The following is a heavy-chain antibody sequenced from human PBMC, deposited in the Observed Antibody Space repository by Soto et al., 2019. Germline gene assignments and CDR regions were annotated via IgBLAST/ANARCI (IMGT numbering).Heavy chain of an antibody. D-gene: IGHD3-10*01. J-gene: IGHJ4*02. CDR1: GFTFSNYG. Sequence: QVQLVESGGDVVQPGRSLRLSCAASGFTFSNYGMHWVRQAPGKGLEWVAVIWYDGSSKFYADSVKGRFTISRDNSKNTLYLQMNSLRAEVTAVYYCARVAVRGVITSPFDYWGQGTQVTVSS. CDR2: IWYDGSSK. CDR3: ARVAVRGVITSPFDY. V-gene: IGHV3-33*01.